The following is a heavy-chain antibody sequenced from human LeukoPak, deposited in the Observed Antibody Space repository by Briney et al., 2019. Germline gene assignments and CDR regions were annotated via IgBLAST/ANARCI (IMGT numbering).Heavy chain of an antibody. CDR1: GYSISSGYF. D-gene: IGHD2-21*01. J-gene: IGHJ5*02. CDR3: ARLLGSHINYFDP. Sequence: PSETLSLTCTVSGYSISSGYFWGWIRQSPGKGLEWIGTIHHSGTTYYNPSLKSRVTISVDTSRNQFSLKLSSVTAADTAVYYCARLLGSHINYFDPWGQGTLVTVSS. V-gene: IGHV4-38-2*02. CDR2: IHHSGTT.